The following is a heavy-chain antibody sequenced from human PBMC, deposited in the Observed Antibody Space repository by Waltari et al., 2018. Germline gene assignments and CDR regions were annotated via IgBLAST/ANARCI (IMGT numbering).Heavy chain of an antibody. CDR2: IYAGGGT. Sequence: EVQLVESGGNLIRPGGSLRLSFEASGFTWRGNDMSWVRQAPGKGLEWVSLIYAGGGTYYADSVKGRFTISRDSSKNTLYLQLNSLRPEDTAVYYCATRYGDYGGDAFDIWGQGTMVTVSS. CDR1: GFTWRGND. V-gene: IGHV3-53*01. J-gene: IGHJ3*02. CDR3: ATRYGDYGGDAFDI. D-gene: IGHD4-17*01.